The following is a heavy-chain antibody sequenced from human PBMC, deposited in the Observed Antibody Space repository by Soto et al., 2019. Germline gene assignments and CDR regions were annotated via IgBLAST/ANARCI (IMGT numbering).Heavy chain of an antibody. V-gene: IGHV4-34*01. CDR3: ARIYLRFYNWFDP. Sequence: QVQLQQWGAGLLKPSETLSLTCAVYGGSFSGYYWSWIRQPPGKGLEWIGEINHSGSTNYNPSLKSRVPIPVDTSKNQFSLKLSSVTAADTAVYYCARIYLRFYNWFDPWGQGTLVTVSS. CDR1: GGSFSGYY. D-gene: IGHD3-3*01. J-gene: IGHJ5*02. CDR2: INHSGST.